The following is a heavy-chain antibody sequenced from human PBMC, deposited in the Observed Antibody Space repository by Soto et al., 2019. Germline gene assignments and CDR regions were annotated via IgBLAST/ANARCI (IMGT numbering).Heavy chain of an antibody. CDR1: GFTFSSYA. J-gene: IGHJ4*02. V-gene: IGHV3-30-3*01. CDR2: ISYDGSRK. CDR3: TRESEDLPSNFDY. Sequence: GGSLRLSCAASGFTFSSYAMHWGRQAPGKGLEWVAVISYDGSRKYYADSMKGRFTISRNNSKHTLYMEMTSLRAEDTAVYCCTRESEDLPSNFDYWGQRTLVTVSS.